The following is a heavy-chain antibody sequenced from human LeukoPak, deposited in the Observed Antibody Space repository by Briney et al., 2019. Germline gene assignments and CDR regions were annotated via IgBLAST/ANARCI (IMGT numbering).Heavy chain of an antibody. D-gene: IGHD1-14*01. CDR1: GVTFSSHW. Sequence: GSLRLSCVVSGVTFSSHWMSWVRQPPGKGLEWIGEIYRNGAANYKPSLKSRVTMSIDTSKNYFSLKLTSVTAADTAVYYCAYNRNFALDNWGQGTLVTVSS. V-gene: IGHV4/OR15-8*02. CDR3: AYNRNFALDN. CDR2: IYRNGAA. J-gene: IGHJ4*02.